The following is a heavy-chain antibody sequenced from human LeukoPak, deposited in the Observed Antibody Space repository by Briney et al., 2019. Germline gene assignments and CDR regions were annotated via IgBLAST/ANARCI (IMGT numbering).Heavy chain of an antibody. J-gene: IGHJ4*02. CDR1: GYTFTSYY. V-gene: IGHV1-46*01. CDR2: TNPSGGST. CDR3: ARPDGRGWDALDY. Sequence: ASVKVSCKASGYTFTSYYMHWVRQAPGQGLEWMGITNPSGGSTSYAQKFQGRVTMTRDTSTSTVYMELSSLRSDDTAVYYCARPDGRGWDALDYWGQGTLVTVSS. D-gene: IGHD6-19*01.